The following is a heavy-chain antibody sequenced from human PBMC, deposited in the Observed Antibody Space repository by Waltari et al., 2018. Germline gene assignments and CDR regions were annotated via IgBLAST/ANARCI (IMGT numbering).Heavy chain of an antibody. CDR2: IKQDGSEK. D-gene: IGHD3-10*01. V-gene: IGHV3-7*03. CDR3: AKASPTLVWEINDAFDI. CDR1: GFTFSSYW. Sequence: EVQLVESGGGLVQPGGSLRLSCAASGFTFSSYWMSWVRQAPGKGLEWVANIKQDGSEKYDVGSAKGRFTITRDYAKNSLYLQMNSLRTEDTALYDCAKASPTLVWEINDAFDIWGQGTMVIVSS. J-gene: IGHJ3*02.